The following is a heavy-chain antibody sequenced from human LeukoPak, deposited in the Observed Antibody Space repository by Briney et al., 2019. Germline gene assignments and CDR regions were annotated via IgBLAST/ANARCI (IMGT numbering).Heavy chain of an antibody. CDR1: GFTFSSYA. Sequence: PGRSLRLSCVASGFTFSSYAMHWARQAPGKGLEWVAVISYDGSNKYYADSVKGRFTISRDNSKNTLYLQMNSLRAEDTAVYYCARAAYASGPDYWGQGTLVTVSS. CDR2: ISYDGSNK. CDR3: ARAAYASGPDY. J-gene: IGHJ4*02. V-gene: IGHV3-30-3*01. D-gene: IGHD6-25*01.